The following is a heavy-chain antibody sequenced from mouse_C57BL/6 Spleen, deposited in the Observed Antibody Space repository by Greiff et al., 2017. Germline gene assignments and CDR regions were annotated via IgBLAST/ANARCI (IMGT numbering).Heavy chain of an antibody. J-gene: IGHJ1*03. CDR1: GFTFSSYG. Sequence: EVQLVESGGDLVKPGGSLKLSCAASGFTFSSYGMSWVRQTPDKRLEWVATISRGGSYTYYPDSVKGRFTISRDHDTNTLYLQMSSLKSEDTAMYYCARRGYFDVWGTGTTVTVSS. CDR2: ISRGGSYT. CDR3: ARRGYFDV. V-gene: IGHV5-6*01.